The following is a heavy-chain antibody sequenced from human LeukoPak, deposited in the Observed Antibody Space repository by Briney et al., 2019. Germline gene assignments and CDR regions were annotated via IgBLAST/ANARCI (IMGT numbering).Heavy chain of an antibody. J-gene: IGHJ4*02. Sequence: GGSLRLSCAASGFTFSNHNMDWVRQAPGKGLEWISYISGRGEAIFYADSVQGRFTISRDNAKNSIYLQMNGLTAEDTAVYYCAKTYGSGSLDYGGQGTLVTVSS. CDR3: AKTYGSGSLDY. D-gene: IGHD2-15*01. CDR1: GFTFSNHN. V-gene: IGHV3-48*01. CDR2: ISGRGEAI.